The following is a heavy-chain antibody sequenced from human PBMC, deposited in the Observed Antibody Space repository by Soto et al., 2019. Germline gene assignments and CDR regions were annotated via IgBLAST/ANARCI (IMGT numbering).Heavy chain of an antibody. CDR2: ISAYNDNT. V-gene: IGHV1-18*01. J-gene: IGHJ5*02. CDR3: AREGVGYNDFWCGYYTGIKWFDP. CDR1: GYTFTSYG. Sequence: GASLKVSCKAYGYTFTSYGISWVRQAPGQGLEWMGWISAYNDNTTLTQKLQGKLTMTTLPCTSTAYMELRSLRSDDTAVYFCAREGVGYNDFWCGYYTGIKWFDPWGQGTLVTVSS. D-gene: IGHD3-3*01.